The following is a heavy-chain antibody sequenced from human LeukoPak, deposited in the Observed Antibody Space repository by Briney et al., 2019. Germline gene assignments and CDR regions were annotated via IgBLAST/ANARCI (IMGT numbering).Heavy chain of an antibody. CDR1: GFTFSNYA. CDR3: AKTRRSQWVRGGDLDS. Sequence: GGSLRLSCAASGFTFSNYAMSWVRQAPGKGLEWVSGIGGGGASTYYGDSVKGRFTISRDNSKSSLALQVNSLRAEDTAVYYCAKTRRSQWVRGGDLDSWGQGTLVTVSS. CDR2: IGGGGAST. J-gene: IGHJ4*02. V-gene: IGHV3-23*01. D-gene: IGHD3-10*01.